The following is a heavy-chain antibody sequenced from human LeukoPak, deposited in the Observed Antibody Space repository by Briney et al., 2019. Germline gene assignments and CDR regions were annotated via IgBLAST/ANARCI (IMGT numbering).Heavy chain of an antibody. CDR1: GLSLNNYA. D-gene: IGHD3-10*01. V-gene: IGHV3-23*01. CDR3: ARGRGGLLWFGEFNS. J-gene: IGHJ4*02. CDR2: SSSSDDGK. Sequence: GGSLRLSCTASGLSLNNYAMSWVRQVPGKGLEWVSASSSSDDGKWYAESVRGRFTISRDTSKNTVYLQMNSLRAEDTAVYYCARGRGGLLWFGEFNSWGQGTLVTVSS.